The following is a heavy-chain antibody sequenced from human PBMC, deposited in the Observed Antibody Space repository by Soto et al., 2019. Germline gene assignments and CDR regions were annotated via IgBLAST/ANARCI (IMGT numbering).Heavy chain of an antibody. CDR2: ISAYNGNT. CDR3: ARDCSIFGVVIEWIDP. D-gene: IGHD3-3*01. V-gene: IGHV1-18*01. CDR1: GYTFTSYG. Sequence: ASVKVSWKASGYTFTSYGISWVRQAPGQGLEWMGWISAYNGNTNYAQKLQGRVTMTTDTSTSTAYMELRSLRSDDTAVYYCARDCSIFGVVIEWIDPWGQGTLVTVSS. J-gene: IGHJ5*02.